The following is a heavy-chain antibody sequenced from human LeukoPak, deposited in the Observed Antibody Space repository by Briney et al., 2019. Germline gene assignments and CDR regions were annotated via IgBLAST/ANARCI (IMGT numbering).Heavy chain of an antibody. CDR3: AKDGQVGAIGYFDY. Sequence: GRSLRLSCAASGFIFSTYGMHWVRQAPGKRLEWVAVVWSGGNNKYYSDSVKGRFTISRDNSKNTLYLQMNSLRAEDTAVYYCAKDGQVGAIGYFDYRGQGTLVTVSS. CDR2: VWSGGNNK. V-gene: IGHV3-33*03. CDR1: GFIFSTYG. D-gene: IGHD1-26*01. J-gene: IGHJ4*02.